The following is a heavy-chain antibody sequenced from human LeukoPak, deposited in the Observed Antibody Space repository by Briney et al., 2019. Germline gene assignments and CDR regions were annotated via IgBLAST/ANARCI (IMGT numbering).Heavy chain of an antibody. D-gene: IGHD6-13*01. CDR2: IHHRGAT. CDR3: ARSSSSWSLIIFDY. V-gene: IGHV4-39*07. Sequence: SSETLSLTCIVSGGSISTNTYYWGWIRLPPGKGLEWIGEIHHRGATYYNPSLRSRVTISVDTSKNQFSLKLSSVTAADTAVYYCARSSSSWSLIIFDYWGQGTLVTVSS. J-gene: IGHJ4*02. CDR1: GGSISTNTYY.